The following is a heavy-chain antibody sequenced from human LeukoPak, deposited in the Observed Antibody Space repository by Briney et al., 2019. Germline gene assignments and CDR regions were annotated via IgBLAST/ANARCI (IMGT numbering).Heavy chain of an antibody. CDR2: IYYSGST. Sequence: SETLSLTCTVSGGSISSYYWSWIRQPPGKGLEWIGYIYYSGSTNYNPSLKSRVTISVDTSKNQFSLELSYVTAADTAVYYCARHRWQGRPGFDYWGQGTLVTVSS. CDR3: ARHRWQGRPGFDY. V-gene: IGHV4-59*08. D-gene: IGHD3-10*01. CDR1: GGSISSYY. J-gene: IGHJ4*02.